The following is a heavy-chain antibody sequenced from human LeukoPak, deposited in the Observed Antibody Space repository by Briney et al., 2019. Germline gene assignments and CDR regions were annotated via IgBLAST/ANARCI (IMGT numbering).Heavy chain of an antibody. CDR2: ISAYNGNT. CDR3: ATMWNYYDSSGRNDVDY. CDR1: GYIFTSYG. V-gene: IGHV1-18*01. Sequence: ASVKVSCKASGYIFTSYGISWVRQAPGQGLEWMGWISAYNGNTNYAQKLQGRVTMTTDTSTSTAYMELRSLRSDDTAVYYCATMWNYYDSSGRNDVDYWGQGTLVTVSS. J-gene: IGHJ4*02. D-gene: IGHD3-22*01.